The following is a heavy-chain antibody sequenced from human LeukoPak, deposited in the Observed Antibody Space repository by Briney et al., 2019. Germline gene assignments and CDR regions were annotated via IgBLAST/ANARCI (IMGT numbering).Heavy chain of an antibody. CDR3: AKESSTYAPQGYFDY. CDR1: GFTFSSYS. J-gene: IGHJ4*02. D-gene: IGHD5/OR15-5a*01. CDR2: ISSSSSYI. Sequence: GGSLRLSCAASGFTFSSYSMNWVRQSPGKGLEWVSSISSSSSYIYYADSVKGRFTISRDNSKNTLYLRMNSLRAEDTAVYYCAKESSTYAPQGYFDYWGQGTLVTVSS. V-gene: IGHV3-21*04.